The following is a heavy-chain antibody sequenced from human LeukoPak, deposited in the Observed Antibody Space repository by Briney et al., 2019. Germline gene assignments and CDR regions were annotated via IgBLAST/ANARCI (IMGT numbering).Heavy chain of an antibody. D-gene: IGHD3-3*01. Sequence: GGSLRLSCAASGFTFSSYAMHWVRQAPGKGLEWVAVISYDGSNKYYADSVKGRFTISRDNAKNSLYLQMNSLRDEDTAVYYCARDPYDFWSGYYGNFDYWGQGTLVTVSS. CDR3: ARDPYDFWSGYYGNFDY. J-gene: IGHJ4*02. CDR1: GFTFSSYA. V-gene: IGHV3-30-3*01. CDR2: ISYDGSNK.